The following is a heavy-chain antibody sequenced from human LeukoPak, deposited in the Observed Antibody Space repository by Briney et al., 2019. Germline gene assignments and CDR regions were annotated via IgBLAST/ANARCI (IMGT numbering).Heavy chain of an antibody. D-gene: IGHD6-13*01. CDR3: ARIAAADHYYYYYMDV. V-gene: IGHV3-20*04. CDR2: INGNGGST. J-gene: IGHJ6*03. CDR1: EFTFSDYY. Sequence: GGSLRLSCAASEFTFSDYYMTWVRQGPGKGLEWVSAINGNGGSTVYADSVKGRFTISRDNAKNSLYLQMNSLRAEDTALYYCARIAAADHYYYYYMDVWGKGTTVTVSS.